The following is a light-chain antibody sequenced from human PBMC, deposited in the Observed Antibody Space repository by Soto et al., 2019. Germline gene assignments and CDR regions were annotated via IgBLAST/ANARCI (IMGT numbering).Light chain of an antibody. CDR3: MQATHWPYT. Sequence: DVVMTQSPLSLPVTLGQPASISCRSSQSLVSSDGNTYLIWFQQRPGQSPRRIIYQVSNRDSGAPDRFSGSGSGTDFTLKISRVEAEDVAVYYCMQATHWPYTFGQGTKLDI. CDR2: QVS. CDR1: QSLVSSDGNTY. J-gene: IGKJ2*01. V-gene: IGKV2-30*01.